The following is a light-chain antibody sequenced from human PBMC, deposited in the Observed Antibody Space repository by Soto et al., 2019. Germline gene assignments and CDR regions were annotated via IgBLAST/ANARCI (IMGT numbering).Light chain of an antibody. V-gene: IGKV3-20*01. CDR1: RSVTNNY. J-gene: IGKJ1*01. CDR3: HQYGSSPPT. CDR2: GAS. Sequence: EIVLTQSSGILSLSPGERATLSCRASRSVTNNYVAWYQRKPGQAPRLLIYGASSRATDIPGRFSGTGSGTDFSLTITRLEPEDFAVYYCHQYGSSPPTFGQGTKVEI.